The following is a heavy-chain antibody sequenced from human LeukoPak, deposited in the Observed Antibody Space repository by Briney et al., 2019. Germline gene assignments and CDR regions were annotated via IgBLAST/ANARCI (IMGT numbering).Heavy chain of an antibody. CDR3: AREGAEPKWELRGWIGY. Sequence: GASVKVSCKASGYTFTSYAMNWVRQAPGQGLEWMGWINTNTGNPTYAQGFTGRFVFSLDTSVSTAYLQISSLKAEDTAVYYCAREGAEPKWELRGWIGYWGQGTLVTVSS. CDR2: INTNTGNP. J-gene: IGHJ4*02. D-gene: IGHD1-26*01. V-gene: IGHV7-4-1*02. CDR1: GYTFTSYA.